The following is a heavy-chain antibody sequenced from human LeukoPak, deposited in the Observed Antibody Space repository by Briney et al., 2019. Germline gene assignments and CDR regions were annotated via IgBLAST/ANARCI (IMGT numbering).Heavy chain of an antibody. CDR1: GYTFTGYF. CDR2: VNPSSGGT. V-gene: IGHV1-2*02. D-gene: IGHD3-10*02. Sequence: ASVKVSCKSSGYTFTGYFMHWVRQAPGQGLEWMGWVNPSSGGTHYAQKFQGRVTMTRDTSITTAYMQLSRLRSDDTAVYYCARGIHPMVGYYYMDVWGKGTTVTVSS. CDR3: ARGIHPMVGYYYMDV. J-gene: IGHJ6*03.